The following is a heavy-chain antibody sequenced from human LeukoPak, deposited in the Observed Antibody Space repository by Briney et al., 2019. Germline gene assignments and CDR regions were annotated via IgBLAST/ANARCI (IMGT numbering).Heavy chain of an antibody. D-gene: IGHD4-23*01. V-gene: IGHV3-48*02. Sequence: PGGSLRLSCAAPGFTFTSFGMNWARQAPGKGLEWLSYIGSNSATIYYADSVKGRFTISRDNAKNSLYLQMNSLGDEDTAVYYCARDIGAVADFWGQGTLVTVSS. CDR1: GFTFTSFG. CDR2: IGSNSATI. J-gene: IGHJ4*02. CDR3: ARDIGAVADF.